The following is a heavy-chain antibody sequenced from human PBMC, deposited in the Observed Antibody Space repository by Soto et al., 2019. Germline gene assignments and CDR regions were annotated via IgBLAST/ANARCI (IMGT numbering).Heavy chain of an antibody. D-gene: IGHD2-15*01. CDR1: GFTFSSYS. J-gene: IGHJ3*02. Sequence: GGSLRLSCAASGFTFSSYSMNWVRQAPGKGLEWVSSISSSSSYIYYADSVKGRFTISRNNAKNSLYLQMNSLRAEDTAVYYCARVQSGYCSGGSCYYDAFDIWGQGTMVTVSS. CDR2: ISSSSSYI. V-gene: IGHV3-21*01. CDR3: ARVQSGYCSGGSCYYDAFDI.